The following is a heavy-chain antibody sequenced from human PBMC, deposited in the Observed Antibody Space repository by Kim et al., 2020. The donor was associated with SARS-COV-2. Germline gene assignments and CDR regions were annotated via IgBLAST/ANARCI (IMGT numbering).Heavy chain of an antibody. D-gene: IGHD3-10*01. Sequence: GGSLRLSCAASGFIFSSYGMHWVRQAPGKGLEWVAVIWYDGSNKYYADSVKGRFTISRDNSKNTLYLQMNSLRAEDTAVYYCARGYYGWGSTPIDYWGQGSLVTVSS. CDR1: GFIFSSYG. V-gene: IGHV3-33*01. J-gene: IGHJ4*02. CDR3: ARGYYGWGSTPIDY. CDR2: IWYDGSNK.